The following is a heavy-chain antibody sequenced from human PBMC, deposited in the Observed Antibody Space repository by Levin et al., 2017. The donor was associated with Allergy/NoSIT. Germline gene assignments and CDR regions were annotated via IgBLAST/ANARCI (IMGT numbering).Heavy chain of an antibody. CDR2: IKSKTDGGTI. CDR3: TTYSSSWYYFDY. J-gene: IGHJ4*02. Sequence: GGSLRLSCAASGFTFSNAWMSWVRQAPGKGLEWVGRIKSKTDGGTIEYAAPVKGRFTIPRDDSKNTLSLQMNSLKTEDTAVYYCTTYSSSWYYFDYWGQGTLVTVSS. V-gene: IGHV3-15*01. D-gene: IGHD6-13*01. CDR1: GFTFSNAW.